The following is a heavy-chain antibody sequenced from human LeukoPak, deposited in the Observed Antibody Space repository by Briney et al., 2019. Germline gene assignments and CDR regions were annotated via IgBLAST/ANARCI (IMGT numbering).Heavy chain of an antibody. CDR2: IKQDGSEK. V-gene: IGHV3-7*01. Sequence: GGSLRLSCAASGFTFSSYWMSWVRQAPGKGLEWVAIIKQDGSEKYYVDSVKGRFTISRNNAKNSLYLQMNSLRAEDTAVYYCARDYYDSSGYQYYFDYWGQGTLVNLSS. D-gene: IGHD3-22*01. CDR3: ARDYYDSSGYQYYFDY. CDR1: GFTFSSYW. J-gene: IGHJ4*02.